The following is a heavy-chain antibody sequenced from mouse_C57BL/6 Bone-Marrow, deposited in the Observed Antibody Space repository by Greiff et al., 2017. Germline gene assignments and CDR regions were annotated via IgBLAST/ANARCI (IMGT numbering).Heavy chain of an antibody. D-gene: IGHD1-1*01. CDR1: GYTFTSYW. Sequence: QVQLQQPGAELVMPGASVKLSCKASGYTFTSYWMHWVKQRPGQGLEWIGEIDPSDSYTNYNQKFKGKSTLTVDKSSSPAYIQLSSLTSEDSAVYYCAREGLRGYWGRGTALTVSA. J-gene: IGHJ2*01. V-gene: IGHV1-69*01. CDR3: AREGLRGY. CDR2: IDPSDSYT.